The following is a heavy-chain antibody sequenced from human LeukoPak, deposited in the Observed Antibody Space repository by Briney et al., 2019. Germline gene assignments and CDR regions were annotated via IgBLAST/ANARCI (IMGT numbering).Heavy chain of an antibody. CDR2: IYYSGGT. Sequence: SETLSLTCTVSGGSISSYYWSWIRQPPGKGLEWIGYIYYSGGTNYNPSLKSRVTISVDTSKNQFSLKLSSVTAADTAVYYCARARSTIENDYWGQGTLVTVSS. CDR3: ARARSTIENDY. V-gene: IGHV4-59*01. CDR1: GGSISSYY. J-gene: IGHJ4*02. D-gene: IGHD1-14*01.